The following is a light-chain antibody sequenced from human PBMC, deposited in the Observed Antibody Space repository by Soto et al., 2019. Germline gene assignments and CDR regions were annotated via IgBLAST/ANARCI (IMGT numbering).Light chain of an antibody. CDR2: GTS. CDR3: QQYGSSPLT. CDR1: QNISRS. J-gene: IGKJ4*01. Sequence: EIVMTQSPVTLSVSPGERATLSCRASQNISRSLAWYQQKPGQGPSLLIYGTSTRAGGVPARFSGGGSGTEFTLTISRLEPEDFAVYYCQQYGSSPLTFGRGTKVEIK. V-gene: IGKV3-20*01.